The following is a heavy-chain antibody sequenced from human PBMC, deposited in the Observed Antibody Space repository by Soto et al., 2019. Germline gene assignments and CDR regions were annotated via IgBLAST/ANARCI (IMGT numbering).Heavy chain of an antibody. J-gene: IGHJ4*02. CDR1: GYSISSGCC. CDR3: ASESASAGGTGTTGTLFDY. Sequence: SATLSVICAVSGYSISSGCCWGWIRQPPGKGLEWIGSIYHSGSTYYNPSLKSRVTISVDTSKNQFSLKLSSVTAADTAVYYCASESASAGGTGTTGTLFDYWGQGTLVTVSS. D-gene: IGHD1-1*01. CDR2: IYHSGST. V-gene: IGHV4-38-2*01.